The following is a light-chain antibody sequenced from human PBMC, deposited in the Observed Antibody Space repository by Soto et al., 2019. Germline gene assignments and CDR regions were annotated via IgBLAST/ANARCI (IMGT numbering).Light chain of an antibody. CDR3: QQRSNWPLVT. V-gene: IGKV3-11*01. J-gene: IGKJ3*01. Sequence: EIVLTQSPATLSLSPGERATLSCRASQSVSSYLAWYQQKPGQPPRLLIYDASNRATGIPARFSGSGSGTDFTLPISSLETEDVAVYYCQQRSNWPLVTFGPGTRVDV. CDR2: DAS. CDR1: QSVSSY.